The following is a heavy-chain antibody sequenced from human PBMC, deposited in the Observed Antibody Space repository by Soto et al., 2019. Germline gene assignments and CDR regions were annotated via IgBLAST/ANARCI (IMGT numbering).Heavy chain of an antibody. V-gene: IGHV1-18*01. CDR2: INTYNGNT. CDR1: GYVFTSYG. CDR3: VLVAVYVPPSPQDV. D-gene: IGHD3-16*01. Sequence: QVQRVQSGAEVKNPGASVKVSCKTSGYVFTSYGIWWARQAPGQGLEWMGWINTYNGNTNYAQNLQGRVTLTTDTSTSTSYMELRSLRSNDTAIYYCVLVAVYVPPSPQDVWGQGTTVNVSS. J-gene: IGHJ6*02.